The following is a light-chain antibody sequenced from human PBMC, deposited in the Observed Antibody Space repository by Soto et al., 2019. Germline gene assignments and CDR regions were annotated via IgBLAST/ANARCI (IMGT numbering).Light chain of an antibody. CDR1: QSSTSTY. CDR3: QQYDSSPRT. V-gene: IGKV3-20*01. J-gene: IGKJ1*01. CDR2: GAS. Sequence: EIVLTQSPGTLSLSPGDRATLSCRASQSSTSTYLAWYQQKPGQAPRLLIYGASTRATGIPDRFSGSGSGTDFTLTISRLEPEDFAVYWCQQYDSSPRTFGQGTKVDIK.